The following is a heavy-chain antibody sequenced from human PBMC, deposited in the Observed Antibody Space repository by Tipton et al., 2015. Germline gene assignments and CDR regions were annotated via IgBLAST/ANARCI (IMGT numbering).Heavy chain of an antibody. CDR2: ISYTETS. J-gene: IGHJ4*02. Sequence: LRLSCTVSGASVSSGPYYWSWIRQPPGKGLQWIGYISYTETSHYNPSLKSRVTMSRDTSKNQFSLKLTSVTAADTAVYYCACQDYDSLTRDYQTVDYWGQGTLVTVSS. D-gene: IGHD3-9*01. CDR1: GASVSSGPYY. CDR3: ACQDYDSLTRDYQTVDY. V-gene: IGHV4-61*01.